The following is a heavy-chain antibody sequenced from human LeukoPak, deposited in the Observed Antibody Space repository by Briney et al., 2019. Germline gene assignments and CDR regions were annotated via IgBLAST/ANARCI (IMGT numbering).Heavy chain of an antibody. V-gene: IGHV3-21*01. CDR3: ARAERLTGYFYFDY. J-gene: IGHJ4*02. CDR1: GFTFSSYS. D-gene: IGHD3-9*01. CDR2: ISSSSSYI. Sequence: PGGSLRLSCAASGFTFSSYSMNWVRQAPGKGLEWVSSISSSSSYIYYADSVKGRFTISRDNAKNSLYLQMNSLRAEDTAVYYCARAERLTGYFYFDYWGQGTLVTVSS.